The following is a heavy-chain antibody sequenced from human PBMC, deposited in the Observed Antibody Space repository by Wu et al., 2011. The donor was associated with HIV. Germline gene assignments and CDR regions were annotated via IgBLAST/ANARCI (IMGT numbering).Heavy chain of an antibody. J-gene: IGHJ4*02. CDR1: GFTFSSSS. V-gene: IGHV3-21*01. Sequence: VQLVESGGLVKPGSLRLSCAASGFTFSSSSMNWVRQAPGKGLEWVSSVTSSSSYMYYSDSVRGRFTISRDNAKNSLYLQMNSLRAEDTAVYYCARDHSSEASGWPDFDYWGQGTVVTVSS. CDR2: VTSSSSYM. CDR3: ARDHSSEASGWPDFDY. D-gene: IGHD6-19*01.